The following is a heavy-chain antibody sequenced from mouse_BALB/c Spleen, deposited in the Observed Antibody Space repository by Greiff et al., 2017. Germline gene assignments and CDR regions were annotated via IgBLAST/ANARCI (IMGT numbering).Heavy chain of an antibody. Sequence: EVKLVESGGGLVQPGGSLRLSCATSGFTFTDYYMSWVRQPPGKALEWLGFIRNKANGYTTEYSASVKGRFTISRDNSQSILYLQMNTLRAEDSATYYCASYYDYIYAMDYWGQGTSVTVSS. D-gene: IGHD2-4*01. V-gene: IGHV7-3*02. CDR1: GFTFTDYY. J-gene: IGHJ4*01. CDR3: ASYYDYIYAMDY. CDR2: IRNKANGYTT.